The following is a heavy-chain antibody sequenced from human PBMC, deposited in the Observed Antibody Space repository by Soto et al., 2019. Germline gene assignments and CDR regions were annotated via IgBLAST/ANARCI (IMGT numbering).Heavy chain of an antibody. CDR2: INPGGTVG. Sequence: EVQLLGSGGGLVQPGGSLRLSCVGSGFTFSTYWMNWVRQAPGMGLEWVANINPGGTVGTYVDSVKGRFTTSRDNARNSLFLQVKGLRVEETAVYFCAGWGGHDYNSWRQGIVSPSP. D-gene: IGHD3-16*01. V-gene: IGHV3-7*03. J-gene: IGHJ4*02. CDR3: AGWGGHDYNS. CDR1: GFTFSTYW.